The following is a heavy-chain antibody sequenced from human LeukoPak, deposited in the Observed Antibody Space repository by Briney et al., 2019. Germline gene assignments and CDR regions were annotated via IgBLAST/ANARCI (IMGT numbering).Heavy chain of an antibody. Sequence: GGSLRLSCAASGFTFSTYAMNWVRQAPGKGLEWVSVISDDGRHNYYADSVKGRFTISRDNSKNTLYLQMNSLRDEDTAVYYCAREGRYSSSWFDYWGQGTLVTVSS. CDR1: GFTFSTYA. CDR3: AREGRYSSSWFDY. CDR2: ISDDGRHN. V-gene: IGHV3-30*04. J-gene: IGHJ5*01. D-gene: IGHD6-13*01.